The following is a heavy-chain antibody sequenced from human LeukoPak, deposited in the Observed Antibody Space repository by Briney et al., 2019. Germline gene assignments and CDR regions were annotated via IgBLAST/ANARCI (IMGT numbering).Heavy chain of an antibody. CDR2: ISAYNGNT. Sequence: GASVKVSCKASGYTFTSYGISWVRQAPGQGLEWMGWISAYNGNTNYAQKLQGRVTITADESTSTAYMELSSLRSEDTAVYYCASGIYGDYYYGMDVWGQGTTVTVSS. V-gene: IGHV1-18*01. J-gene: IGHJ6*02. CDR3: ASGIYGDYYYGMDV. D-gene: IGHD4-17*01. CDR1: GYTFTSYG.